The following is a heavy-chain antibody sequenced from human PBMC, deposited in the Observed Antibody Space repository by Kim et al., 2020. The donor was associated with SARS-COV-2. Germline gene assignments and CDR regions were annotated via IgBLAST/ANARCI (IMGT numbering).Heavy chain of an antibody. Sequence: SETLSLTCIVSGYSISSGYYWGWIRQPPGKGLEWIGSIYHSGSTYYNPSLKSRVTISIDTSKNQFSLKLSSVTAADTAVYYCARDGSGSYYLHYFDYWG. CDR1: GYSISSGYY. V-gene: IGHV4-38-2*02. CDR3: ARDGSGSYYLHYFDY. J-gene: IGHJ4*01. CDR2: IYHSGST. D-gene: IGHD3-10*01.